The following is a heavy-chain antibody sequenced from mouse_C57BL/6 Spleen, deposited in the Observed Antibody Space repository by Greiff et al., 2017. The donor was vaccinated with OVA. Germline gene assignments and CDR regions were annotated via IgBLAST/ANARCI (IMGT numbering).Heavy chain of an antibody. CDR3: AREGDITTVGADFDY. CDR2: IYPRDGST. J-gene: IGHJ2*01. D-gene: IGHD1-1*01. V-gene: IGHV1-85*01. CDR1: GYTFTSYD. Sequence: QVQLKESGPELVKPGASVKLSCKASGYTFTSYDINWVKQRPGQGLEWIGWIYPRDGSTKYNEKFKGKATLTVDTSSSTAYMELHSLTSEDSAVYFCAREGDITTVGADFDYWGQGTTLTVSS.